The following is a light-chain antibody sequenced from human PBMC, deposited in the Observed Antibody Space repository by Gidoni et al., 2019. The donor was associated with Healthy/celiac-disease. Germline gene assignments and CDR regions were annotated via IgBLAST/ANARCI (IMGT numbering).Light chain of an antibody. CDR1: QSVSSN. Sequence: EIVMTQSPATLPVSPGERATLSCRASQSVSSNLAWYQQKPGQAPRLLIYGASTRATGIPARFSGSGSGTEFTLTISSLQSEDFAVYYCQQYNNWPPPWTFGQGTKVEIK. J-gene: IGKJ1*01. CDR2: GAS. CDR3: QQYNNWPPPWT. V-gene: IGKV3-15*01.